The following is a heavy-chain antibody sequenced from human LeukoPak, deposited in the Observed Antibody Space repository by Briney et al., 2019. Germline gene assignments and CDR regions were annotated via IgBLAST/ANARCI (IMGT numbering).Heavy chain of an antibody. CDR1: GFTFSSYA. Sequence: PGGSLRLSCAASGFTFSSYAMSWVRQSPGKGLEWVSAISGSGGSTYSADSVKGRFTISRDNSKNTRYLQMNSLRAEDTAVYYCAKGRYSGSYYNWFDPWGQGTLVTVSS. CDR2: ISGSGGST. CDR3: AKGRYSGSYYNWFDP. V-gene: IGHV3-23*01. D-gene: IGHD1-26*01. J-gene: IGHJ5*02.